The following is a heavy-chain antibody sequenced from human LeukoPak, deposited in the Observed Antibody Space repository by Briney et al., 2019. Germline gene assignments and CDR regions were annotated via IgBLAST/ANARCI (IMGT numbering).Heavy chain of an antibody. CDR2: INPNSGGT. V-gene: IGHV1-2*02. J-gene: IGHJ4*02. CDR1: GYTFTGYY. CDR3: AGGGTSNYPPYY. D-gene: IGHD4-11*01. Sequence: GASVKVSCKASGYTFTGYYMHWVRQAPGRGLEWMGWINPNSGGTNYAQKFQGRVTITRDTSISTAYMELSRLRSYDTAVYYCAGGGTSNYPPYYWGQGTLVTVSS.